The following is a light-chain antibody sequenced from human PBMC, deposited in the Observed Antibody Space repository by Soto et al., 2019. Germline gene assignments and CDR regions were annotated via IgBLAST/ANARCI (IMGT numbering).Light chain of an antibody. J-gene: IGLJ2*01. Sequence: QSVLTQTPSVSGAPGQRVTISCTGSRSNIGAGYDVPWYQQLPGTAPKLLISGNSNRPSGVPDRFSGSKSGTSASLAITGLQPDDEADYYCQSYDSSLRFVVFGGGTKVTVL. CDR1: RSNIGAGYD. V-gene: IGLV1-40*01. CDR2: GNS. CDR3: QSYDSSLRFVV.